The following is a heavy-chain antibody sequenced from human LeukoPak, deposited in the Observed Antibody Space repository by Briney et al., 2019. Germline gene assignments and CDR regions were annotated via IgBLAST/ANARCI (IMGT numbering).Heavy chain of an antibody. CDR3: ARDPLSGYYPYYYYGMDV. D-gene: IGHD3-3*01. Sequence: ASVKVSCKASGYTFTSNYIHWVRQAPGQGLEWMGMIYPRDGSTNYAQKFQGRVTITADESTSTAYMELSSLRSEDTAVYYCARDPLSGYYPYYYYGMDVWGQGTTVTVSS. CDR1: GYTFTSNY. CDR2: IYPRDGST. J-gene: IGHJ6*02. V-gene: IGHV1-46*01.